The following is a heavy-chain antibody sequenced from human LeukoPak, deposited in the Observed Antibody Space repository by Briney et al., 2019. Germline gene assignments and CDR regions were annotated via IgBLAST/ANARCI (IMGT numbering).Heavy chain of an antibody. CDR2: IYHSGST. J-gene: IGHJ5*02. CDR1: GYSISSGYY. CDR3: ARGGVVPAAGYNCFDP. V-gene: IGHV4-38-2*01. D-gene: IGHD2-2*01. Sequence: PSETLSLTCAVSGYSISSGYYWGWIRQPPGKGLEWIGSIYHSGSTYYNPSLKSRVTISVDPSKNQFSLKLNSVTAADTAVYYCARGGVVPAAGYNCFDPWGQGTVVSVSS.